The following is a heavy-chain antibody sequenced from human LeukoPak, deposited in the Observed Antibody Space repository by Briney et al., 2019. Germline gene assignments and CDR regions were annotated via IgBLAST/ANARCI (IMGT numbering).Heavy chain of an antibody. CDR3: ASNSPALTGH. CDR2: ISGSGGST. D-gene: IGHD3-9*01. Sequence: GGSLRLSCAASGFTLSSYSMKWVRQAPGEGLEWVSAISGSGGSTYYADSVKGRFTISRDNSKNTLYLQMNSLRAEDTAVYYCASNSPALTGHWGQGTLVTVSS. V-gene: IGHV3-23*01. CDR1: GFTLSSYS. J-gene: IGHJ4*02.